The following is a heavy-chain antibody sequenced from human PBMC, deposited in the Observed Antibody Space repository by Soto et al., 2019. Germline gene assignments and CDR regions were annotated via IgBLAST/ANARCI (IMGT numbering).Heavy chain of an antibody. CDR1: GYTFTSYG. CDR3: ACCTTSRRTAGAALFHY. D-gene: IGHD6-13*01. J-gene: IGHJ4*02. Sequence: GASVKVSCKASGYTFTSYGISWGRQAPGQGLEWMGGISAYNGNANYAQKFQGRVTITTDKSTSTAYMELSSLRSEDTAVYYCACCTTSRRTAGAALFHYWGQGRLLTVS. CDR2: ISAYNGNA. V-gene: IGHV1-18*04.